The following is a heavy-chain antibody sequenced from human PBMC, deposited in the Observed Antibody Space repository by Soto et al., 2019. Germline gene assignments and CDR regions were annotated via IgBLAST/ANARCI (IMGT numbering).Heavy chain of an antibody. CDR1: SDSMNSGGYY. CDR3: ARVHASSILRFLEWLPIGDHYYGMDV. J-gene: IGHJ6*02. D-gene: IGHD3-3*01. Sequence: PSETLSLTCSVSSDSMNSGGYYWSWIRQHPGKGLEWIGYIYSNGDTYYNPSLKSRVTISVDTSKNQFSLNLTSVTAADTAVYYCARVHASSILRFLEWLPIGDHYYGMDVWGQGTTVTVSS. CDR2: IYSNGDT. V-gene: IGHV4-31*03.